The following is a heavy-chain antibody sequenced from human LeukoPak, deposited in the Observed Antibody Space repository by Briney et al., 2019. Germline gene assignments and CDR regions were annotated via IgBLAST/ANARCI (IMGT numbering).Heavy chain of an antibody. D-gene: IGHD6-13*01. CDR2: IIPILGIA. CDR3: ARVTAAAGTRVDY. J-gene: IGHJ4*02. V-gene: IGHV1-69*04. Sequence: SVKVSCQASGGTFSSYAISWVGQAPGQRLEWVGRIIPILGIANYAQKFQGRVTITADKSTSTAYMELSSLRSEDTAVYYCARVTAAAGTRVDYWGQGTLVTVSS. CDR1: GGTFSSYA.